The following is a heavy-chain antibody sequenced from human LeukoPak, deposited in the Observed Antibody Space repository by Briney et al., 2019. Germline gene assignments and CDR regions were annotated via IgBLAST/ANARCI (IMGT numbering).Heavy chain of an antibody. CDR2: INPNSGGT. Sequence: ASVKVSCKASGYTFTGYYMHWVRRAPGQGLEWMGWINPNSGGTNYAQKFQGRVTMTRDTSTSTVYMELSSLKSEDTAVYYCARVRDGYNDAYDIWGQGTMVTVTS. J-gene: IGHJ3*02. D-gene: IGHD5-24*01. CDR1: GYTFTGYY. CDR3: ARVRDGYNDAYDI. V-gene: IGHV1-2*02.